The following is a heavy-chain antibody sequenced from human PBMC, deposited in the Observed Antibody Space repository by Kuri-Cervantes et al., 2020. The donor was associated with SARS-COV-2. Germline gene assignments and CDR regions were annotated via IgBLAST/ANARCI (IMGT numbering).Heavy chain of an antibody. D-gene: IGHD3-22*01. CDR2: ISAYNGNT. J-gene: IGHJ4*02. CDR1: GYTFTSYG. Sequence: ASVKVSCKASGYTFTSYGISWVRQAPGQGLEWMGWISAYNGNTTYAQKLQGRVTMTTDTSTSTAYMELSSLRSEDTAVYYCARELRNGYYYDSSGYYQHAYFDYWGQGTLVTVSS. CDR3: ARELRNGYYYDSSGYYQHAYFDY. V-gene: IGHV1-18*01.